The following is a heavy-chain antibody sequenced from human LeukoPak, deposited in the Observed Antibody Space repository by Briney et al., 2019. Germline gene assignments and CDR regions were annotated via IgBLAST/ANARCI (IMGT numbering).Heavy chain of an antibody. CDR1: GFTFSSYS. CDR3: AKPIMTTVTTLGLYFDY. J-gene: IGHJ4*02. D-gene: IGHD4-17*01. Sequence: AGGSLRLSCAASGFTFSSYSMNWVRQAPGKGLEWVSSISSSSSYIYYADSVKGRFTISRDNSKNTLYLQMNSLRAADTAVYYCAKPIMTTVTTLGLYFDYWGQGALVTVSS. V-gene: IGHV3-21*01. CDR2: ISSSSSYI.